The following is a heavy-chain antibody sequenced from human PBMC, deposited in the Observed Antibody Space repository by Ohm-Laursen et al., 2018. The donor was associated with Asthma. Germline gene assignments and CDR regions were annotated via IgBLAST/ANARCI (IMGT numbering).Heavy chain of an antibody. D-gene: IGHD3-9*01. CDR2: IWYDGSNK. CDR3: AKDNYDILTGYYIEGEMIGFNGMDV. Sequence: SLRLSCAASGFTFSSYGMHWVRKAPGKGLEWVAVIWYDGSNKYYADSVKGRFTISRDNSKNTLYLQMNSLRAEDTAVYYCAKDNYDILTGYYIEGEMIGFNGMDVWGQGTTVTVSS. CDR1: GFTFSSYG. V-gene: IGHV3-33*06. J-gene: IGHJ6*02.